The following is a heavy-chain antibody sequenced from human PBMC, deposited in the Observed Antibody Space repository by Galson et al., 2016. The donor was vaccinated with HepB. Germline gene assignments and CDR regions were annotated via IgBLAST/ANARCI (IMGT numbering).Heavy chain of an antibody. CDR1: GFTFSSYA. D-gene: IGHD1-26*01. J-gene: IGHJ5*02. V-gene: IGHV3-23*01. Sequence: SLRLSCAASGFTFSSYAMDWVRQAPRKGLEWVPAISRSGDATYYADSVKGRFTIFRDNSKDTLYLQMNSLRAEDTAVYYCAKEVGTVHPSNWFDPWGQGTLVTVSS. CDR2: ISRSGDAT. CDR3: AKEVGTVHPSNWFDP.